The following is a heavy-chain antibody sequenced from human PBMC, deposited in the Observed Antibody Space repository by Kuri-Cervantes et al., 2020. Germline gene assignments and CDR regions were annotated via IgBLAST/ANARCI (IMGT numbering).Heavy chain of an antibody. CDR2: IYYSGST. Sequence: SETLSLTCTVSGGSISSSSYYWGWIRQPPGKGLEWIGSIYYSGSTYYSPSLKSRVTISVDTSKDQFSPKLSSVTAADTAVYYCARHYSSSWYSPLDYWGQGTLVTVSS. CDR1: GGSISSSSYY. V-gene: IGHV4-39*01. D-gene: IGHD6-13*01. CDR3: ARHYSSSWYSPLDY. J-gene: IGHJ4*02.